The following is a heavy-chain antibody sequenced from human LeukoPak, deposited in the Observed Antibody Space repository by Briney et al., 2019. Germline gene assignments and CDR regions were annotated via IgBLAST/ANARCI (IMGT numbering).Heavy chain of an antibody. D-gene: IGHD6-13*01. J-gene: IGHJ5*02. CDR3: ARGRYSSSWYGKFDP. V-gene: IGHV1-69*13. CDR2: IIPIFGTA. CDR1: GGTFTSYA. Sequence: GASVKVSCKASGGTFTSYAISWVRQAPGQGIEWMGGIIPIFGTANYAQKFQGRVTITADESTSTAYMELSSLRSEDTAVYYCARGRYSSSWYGKFDPWGQGTLVTVSS.